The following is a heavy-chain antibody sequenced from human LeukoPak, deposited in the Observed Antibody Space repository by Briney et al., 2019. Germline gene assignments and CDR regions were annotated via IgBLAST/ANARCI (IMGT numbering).Heavy chain of an antibody. Sequence: GASVKVSCKASGYIFTSYDINWVRQATGQGLEWMGWMNPNSGNTGYAQKFQGRVTITRNTSISTAYMELSSLRSEDAAVYYCARAYSSSWYTPVYYYYMDVWGKGTTVTVSS. V-gene: IGHV1-8*03. CDR3: ARAYSSSWYTPVYYYYMDV. D-gene: IGHD6-13*01. CDR1: GYIFTSYD. CDR2: MNPNSGNT. J-gene: IGHJ6*03.